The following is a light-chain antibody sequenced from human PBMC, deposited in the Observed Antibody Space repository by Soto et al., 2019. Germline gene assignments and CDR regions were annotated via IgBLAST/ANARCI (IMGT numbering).Light chain of an antibody. Sequence: EIVLTQSPGTLSVSPGERATLSCRASQSVSRSYLAWYQQKPGQAPRLLIYGTSSRATGIPARFSGSGSGTEFTLTISSLEPEDFALYYCQHYGSSPRTFGQGTKVDIK. J-gene: IGKJ1*01. V-gene: IGKV3-20*01. CDR3: QHYGSSPRT. CDR2: GTS. CDR1: QSVSRSY.